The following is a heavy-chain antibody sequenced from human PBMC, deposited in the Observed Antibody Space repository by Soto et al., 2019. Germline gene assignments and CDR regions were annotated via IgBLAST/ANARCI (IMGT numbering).Heavy chain of an antibody. CDR3: ASVSYYYDVSGYYADY. D-gene: IGHD3-22*01. CDR1: GFTFDDYA. Sequence: PGGSLRLSCAASGFTFDDYAMSWVHQAPGKGLEWVAGVNWNGGITTYADSVKGRFTISRDNAKNSLSLQMNSLRAEDTAVYYCASVSYYYDVSGYYADYWGQGALVTVSS. J-gene: IGHJ4*02. CDR2: VNWNGGIT. V-gene: IGHV3-20*04.